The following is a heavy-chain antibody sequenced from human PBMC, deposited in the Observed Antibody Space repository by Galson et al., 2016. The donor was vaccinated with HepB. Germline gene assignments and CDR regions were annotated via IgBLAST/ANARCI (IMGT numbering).Heavy chain of an antibody. V-gene: IGHV4-30-2*01. CDR3: ARGVWSSGPYFDY. J-gene: IGHJ4*02. CDR2: IYHSGST. Sequence: TLSLTCAVSGGSISSGGYSWNWIRQPPGKGLEWIGYIYHSGSTYYNPSLKSRVTISVDRSKNQFSLKLSSVTAADTAVYYCARGVWSSGPYFDYWGQGTLVTVSS. D-gene: IGHD3-22*01. CDR1: GGSISSGGYS.